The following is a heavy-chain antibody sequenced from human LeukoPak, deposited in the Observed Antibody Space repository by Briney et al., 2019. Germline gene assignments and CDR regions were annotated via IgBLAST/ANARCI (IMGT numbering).Heavy chain of an antibody. V-gene: IGHV3-23*01. CDR3: AKGCDSSDCDASRLFDS. CDR1: GFTFSPYA. J-gene: IGHJ5*01. D-gene: IGHD2-2*01. Sequence: GGSLRLSCEASGFTFSPYAMSWVRQAPGKGLEWVSALSGASSFTMYADFAKGRFTISRDNSKNTLYLQIDGLRVEDTALYYCAKGCDSSDCDASRLFDSWGQGTLVTVSS. CDR2: LSGASSFT.